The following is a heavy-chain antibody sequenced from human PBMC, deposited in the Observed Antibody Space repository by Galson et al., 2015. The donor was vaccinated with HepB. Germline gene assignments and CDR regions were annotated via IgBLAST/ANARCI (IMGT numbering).Heavy chain of an antibody. D-gene: IGHD5-12*01. J-gene: IGHJ4*02. CDR2: ISSSSSTI. V-gene: IGHV3-48*01. Sequence: SLRLSCAASGFTFSSYSMNWVRQAPGKGLEWVSYISSSSSTIYYADSVKGRFTISRDNAKNSLYLQMNSLRAEDTAVYYCARVMGYDPHYWGQGTLVTVSS. CDR3: ARVMGYDPHY. CDR1: GFTFSSYS.